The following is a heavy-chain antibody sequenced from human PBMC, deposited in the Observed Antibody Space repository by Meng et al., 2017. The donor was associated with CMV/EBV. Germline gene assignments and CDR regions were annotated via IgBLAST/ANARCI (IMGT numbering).Heavy chain of an antibody. CDR1: GFTFSSYS. CDR2: ISSSSSYI. CDR3: ARDPLFGFDP. J-gene: IGHJ5*02. Sequence: ESLKISCAASGFTFSSYSMNWVRQAPGKGLEWVSSISSSSSYIYYADSVKGRFTISRDNAKNSLYLQMNSLRAEDTAVYYCARDPLFGFDPWGQGTLVTVSS. D-gene: IGHD2-21*01. V-gene: IGHV3-21*01.